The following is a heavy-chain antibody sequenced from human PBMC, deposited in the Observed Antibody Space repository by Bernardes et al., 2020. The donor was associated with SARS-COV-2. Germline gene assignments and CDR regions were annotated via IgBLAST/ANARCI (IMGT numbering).Heavy chain of an antibody. Sequence: GGSLRLSCAASGFTVRSNHMGWVRQAPGKGLEWVSVIYGDGRTFYADSVKGRFTISRDTSKNTLYLQMNSLRAEDTAVYYCARGRDSSSFFDYWGQGTLVTVSS. V-gene: IGHV3-53*01. CDR2: IYGDGRT. D-gene: IGHD6-13*01. CDR3: ARGRDSSSFFDY. J-gene: IGHJ4*02. CDR1: GFTVRSNH.